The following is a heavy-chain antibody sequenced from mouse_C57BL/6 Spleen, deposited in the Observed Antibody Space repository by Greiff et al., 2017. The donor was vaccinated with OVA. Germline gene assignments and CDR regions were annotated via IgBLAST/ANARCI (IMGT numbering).Heavy chain of an antibody. Sequence: EVHLVESGGDLVKPGGSLKLSCAASGFTFSSYGMSWVRQTPDQRLEWVATISSGGSYTYYPDSVKGRFTISRDNAKNTLYLQMSSLKSEDTAMYYCARDSYFDYWGQGTTLTVSS. CDR2: ISSGGSYT. V-gene: IGHV5-6*01. J-gene: IGHJ2*01. CDR1: GFTFSSYG. CDR3: ARDSYFDY.